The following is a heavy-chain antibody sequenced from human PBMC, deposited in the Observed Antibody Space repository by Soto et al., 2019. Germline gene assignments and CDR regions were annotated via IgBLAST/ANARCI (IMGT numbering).Heavy chain of an antibody. CDR3: ASFSSSWYPHYYYGMDV. D-gene: IGHD6-13*01. V-gene: IGHV3-11*06. Sequence: PGGSLRLSCAASGFTFSDYYMSWIRQAPGKGLEWVSYISSSSSYTNYADSVKGRFTISRDNAKNSLYLQMNSLRAEDTAVYYCASFSSSWYPHYYYGMDVWGQGTTVTVSS. CDR2: ISSSSSYT. CDR1: GFTFSDYY. J-gene: IGHJ6*02.